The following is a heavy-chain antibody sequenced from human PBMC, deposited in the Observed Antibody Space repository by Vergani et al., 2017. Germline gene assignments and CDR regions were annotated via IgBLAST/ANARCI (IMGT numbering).Heavy chain of an antibody. J-gene: IGHJ6*02. CDR1: VGPIGISSYY. V-gene: IGHV4-39*01. CDR2: IFYIGIT. CDR3: ARRGSSHMVRGVIKAGMDV. Sequence: QLQLQESGPGLLRPSETLPPPSIFPVGPIGISSYYGGWFRQPPGKGLEWIGSIFYIGITYSNPSLKRRVTISVDTSKNQFSWKLSSVTAADTAVYYRARRGSSHMVRGVIKAGMDVWGQGTTVTVSS. D-gene: IGHD3-10*01.